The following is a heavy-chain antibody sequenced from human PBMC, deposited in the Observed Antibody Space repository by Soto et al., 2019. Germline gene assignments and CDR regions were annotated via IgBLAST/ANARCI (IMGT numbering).Heavy chain of an antibody. Sequence: EVQLVESGGGLVQPGGSLRLSCAASGFTFSSYWMSWVHQAPGKGLEWVANIKQDGSEKYYVDSVKGRFTISRDNAKNSLYLQMNSLRAEDTAVYYCARADFWSGYRTPGRHYYYYGMDVWGQGTTVTVSS. CDR1: GFTFSSYW. CDR3: ARADFWSGYRTPGRHYYYYGMDV. J-gene: IGHJ6*02. D-gene: IGHD3-3*01. CDR2: IKQDGSEK. V-gene: IGHV3-7*05.